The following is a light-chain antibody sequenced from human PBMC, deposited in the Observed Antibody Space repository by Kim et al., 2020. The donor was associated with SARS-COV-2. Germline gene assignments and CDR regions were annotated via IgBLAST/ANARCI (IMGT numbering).Light chain of an antibody. CDR2: GAS. CDR3: QQYNNSPYT. CDR1: QSVSSN. Sequence: EIVLTQSPATLSLSPGERATLSCRASQSVSSNLAWYQQKPGQAPRLVIYGASSRATDIPARFSGSGSGTAFTLSISSLQSEDFAVYYCQQYNNSPYTFGQGTKLEI. J-gene: IGKJ2*01. V-gene: IGKV3-15*01.